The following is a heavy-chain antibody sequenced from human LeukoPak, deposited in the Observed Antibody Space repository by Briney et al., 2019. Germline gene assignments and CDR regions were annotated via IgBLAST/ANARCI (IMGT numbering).Heavy chain of an antibody. V-gene: IGHV4-59*01. CDR3: ARESRTFEDNRLDP. Sequence: SETLSLTCTVSGGSISSYYWSWIRQPPGKGLEWIGYIYYSGSTNYNPSLKSRVTISVDTSKNQFSLKLSSVTAADTAVYYCARESRTFEDNRLDPWGQGTLVTVSS. J-gene: IGHJ5*02. CDR2: IYYSGST. CDR1: GGSISSYY. D-gene: IGHD1-1*01.